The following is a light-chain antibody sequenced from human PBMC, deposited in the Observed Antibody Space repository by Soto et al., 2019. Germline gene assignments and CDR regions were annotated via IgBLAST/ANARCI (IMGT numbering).Light chain of an antibody. CDR2: GAS. J-gene: IGKJ5*01. CDR1: QSVSGN. Sequence: EIVMTQSPGTLSVSPGERATLSCRASQSVSGNLAWYQQKPGQAPRLLIYGASTRATGIPARFSGSGSGTEFTLTISSLQSEDLAVYYCQQYNNWPSITFGQGTRLEIK. CDR3: QQYNNWPSIT. V-gene: IGKV3-15*01.